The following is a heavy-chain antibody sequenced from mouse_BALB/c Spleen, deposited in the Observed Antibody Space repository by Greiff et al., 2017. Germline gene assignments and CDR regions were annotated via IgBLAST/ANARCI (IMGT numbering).Heavy chain of an antibody. CDR2: ISNLAYSI. CDR3: ARDGDRYDGGYAMDY. D-gene: IGHD2-14*01. J-gene: IGHJ4*01. CDR1: GFTFSDYG. V-gene: IGHV5-15*02. Sequence: EVHLVESGGGLVQPGGSRKLSCAASGFTFSDYGMAWVRQAPGKGPEWVAFISNLAYSIYYADTVTGRFTISRENAKNTLYLEMSSLRSEDTAMYYCARDGDRYDGGYAMDYWGQGTSVTVSS.